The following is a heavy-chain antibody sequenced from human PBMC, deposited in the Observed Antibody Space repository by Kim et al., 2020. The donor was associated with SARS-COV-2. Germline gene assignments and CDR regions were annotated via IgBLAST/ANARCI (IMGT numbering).Heavy chain of an antibody. V-gene: IGHV4-59*08. J-gene: IGHJ5*02. CDR3: ARRVPGVGFGGQGGWFDR. CDR1: GGSISSYQ. CDR2: IYYSGNT. D-gene: IGHD1-26*01. Sequence: SETLSLTCSVSGGSISSYQWSWIRQPPGKGLEWIGYIYYSGNTNYNPSLKSRITISVDTSRTQVSLMLNSVTAADTAIYYCARRVPGVGFGGQGGWFDRWGKGTLVTVSS.